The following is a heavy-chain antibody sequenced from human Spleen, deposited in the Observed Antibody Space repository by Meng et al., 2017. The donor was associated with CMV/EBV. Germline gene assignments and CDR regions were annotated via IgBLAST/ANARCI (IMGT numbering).Heavy chain of an antibody. CDR3: AKSEYYYDSSGYETGENWFDP. Sequence: ASVKVSCKASGYTFTGYYMFWVRQAPGQGLEWMGWINPSGGSTSYAQKFQGRVTMTRDTSTSTVYMELSSLRSEDTAVYYCAKSEYYYDSSGYETGENWFDPWGQGTRVTVSS. CDR2: INPSGGST. J-gene: IGHJ5*02. D-gene: IGHD3-22*01. V-gene: IGHV1-46*01. CDR1: GYTFTGYY.